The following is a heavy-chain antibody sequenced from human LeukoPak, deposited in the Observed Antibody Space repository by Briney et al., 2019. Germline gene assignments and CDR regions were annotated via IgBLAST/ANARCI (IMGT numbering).Heavy chain of an antibody. D-gene: IGHD6-6*01. CDR2: IYHSGST. Sequence: SETLSLTCTVSGGSISSGGYYWSWIRQPPGKGLEWIGYIYHSGSTYYNPSLKSRVTISVDRSKNQFSLKLSSVTAADTAVYYCARSYSSSWDSDYWGQGTLVTVSS. V-gene: IGHV4-30-2*01. CDR3: ARSYSSSWDSDY. J-gene: IGHJ4*02. CDR1: GGSISSGGYY.